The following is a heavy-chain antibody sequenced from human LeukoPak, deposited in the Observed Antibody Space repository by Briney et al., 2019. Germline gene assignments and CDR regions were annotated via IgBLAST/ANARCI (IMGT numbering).Heavy chain of an antibody. CDR3: ARVAEQELLDFDY. D-gene: IGHD2-21*02. CDR2: ISSSSSTI. Sequence: GGSLRLSCAASGFTFSSYSMNWVRQAPGKGLEWVSYISSSSSTIYYADSVKGRFIISRDNAKNSLYLQMNSLRAEDTAVYYCARVAEQELLDFDYWGQGTLVTVSS. CDR1: GFTFSSYS. V-gene: IGHV3-48*04. J-gene: IGHJ4*02.